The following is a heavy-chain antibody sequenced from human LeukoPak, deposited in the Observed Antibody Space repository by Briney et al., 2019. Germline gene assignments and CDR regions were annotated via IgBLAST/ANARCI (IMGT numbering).Heavy chain of an antibody. D-gene: IGHD3-22*01. CDR2: IYPTASDT. Sequence: GESLKISCQASGYRFTNYWIGWVRQMPGKGLEWMGIIYPTASDTRYSPSFQGQVTISIDKSISTAYLQWRSLKAADSAMYYCAIHLHYYESGYFLNYHYMDVWGKGTAVTVSS. J-gene: IGHJ6*03. CDR3: AIHLHYYESGYFLNYHYMDV. CDR1: GYRFTNYW. V-gene: IGHV5-51*01.